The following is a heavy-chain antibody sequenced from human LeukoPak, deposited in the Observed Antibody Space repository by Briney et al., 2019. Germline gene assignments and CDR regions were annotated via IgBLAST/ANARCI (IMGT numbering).Heavy chain of an antibody. D-gene: IGHD5-18*01. J-gene: IGHJ4*02. Sequence: GASVKVSCKASGYTFTSYYMHWVRQAPGQGLEWMGIINPSGGSTSYAQKFQGRVTITADKSTSTAYMELSSLRSEDTAVYYCASSMHSYENYWGQGTLVTVSS. CDR2: INPSGGST. CDR1: GYTFTSYY. V-gene: IGHV1-46*01. CDR3: ASSMHSYENY.